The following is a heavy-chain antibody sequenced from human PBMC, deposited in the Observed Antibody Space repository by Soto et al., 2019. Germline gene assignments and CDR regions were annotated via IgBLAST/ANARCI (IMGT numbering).Heavy chain of an antibody. D-gene: IGHD5-12*01. CDR1: GFTFSSYS. V-gene: IGHV3-48*01. CDR2: ISSSSSTI. J-gene: IGHJ6*03. Sequence: PGGSLRLSCAASGFTFSSYSMNWVRQAPGKGLEWVSYISSSSSTIYCADSVKGRFTISRDNAKNSLYLQMNSLRAEDTAVYYCARVGNSGYDQYYYYYYMDVWGKGTTVTVSS. CDR3: ARVGNSGYDQYYYYYYMDV.